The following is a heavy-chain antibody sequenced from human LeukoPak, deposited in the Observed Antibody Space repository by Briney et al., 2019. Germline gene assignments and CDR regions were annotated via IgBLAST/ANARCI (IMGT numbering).Heavy chain of an antibody. D-gene: IGHD5-18*01. V-gene: IGHV3-48*01. Sequence: GGSLTLSCAASGFTFRSYSFNWVRQAPGQGLEWVSYISTGSNTLYHEASVKGRFTISRDDDKNLVYLQMNSLRAEDTGVYFCARGYRSFDSWGQGTLATTSS. J-gene: IGHJ5*01. CDR3: ARGYRSFDS. CDR2: ISTGSNTL. CDR1: GFTFRSYS.